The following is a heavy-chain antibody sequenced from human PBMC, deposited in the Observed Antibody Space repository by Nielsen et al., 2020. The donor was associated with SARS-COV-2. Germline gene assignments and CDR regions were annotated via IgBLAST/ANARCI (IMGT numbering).Heavy chain of an antibody. J-gene: IGHJ6*03. D-gene: IGHD4-17*01. V-gene: IGHV6-1*01. CDR1: GDSVPSSSAA. Sequence: SQTLSLTRAISGDSVPSSSAAWNWIRQSPSRGLEWLGRTYYRSKWYNDYAVSVKSRITINPDTSKNQFSLHLNSVTPEDTAVYYCARARGAYGDYYYYYYTDVWGKGTTVTVSS. CDR2: TYYRSKWYN. CDR3: ARARGAYGDYYYYYYTDV.